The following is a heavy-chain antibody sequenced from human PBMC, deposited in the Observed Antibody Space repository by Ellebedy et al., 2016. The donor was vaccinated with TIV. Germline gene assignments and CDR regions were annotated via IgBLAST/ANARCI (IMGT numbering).Heavy chain of an antibody. CDR1: GYTFTGYY. J-gene: IGHJ4*02. V-gene: IGHV1-46*04. Sequence: AASVKVSCKASGYTFTGYYMHWVRQAPGQGLEWMGIINPSTGDTTYAQKLQGRVTMTRDTSTSTVYMELSSLRSDDTAVYFCARSRSSGWLHTPDYWGQGTLVTVSS. D-gene: IGHD6-19*01. CDR2: INPSTGDT. CDR3: ARSRSSGWLHTPDY.